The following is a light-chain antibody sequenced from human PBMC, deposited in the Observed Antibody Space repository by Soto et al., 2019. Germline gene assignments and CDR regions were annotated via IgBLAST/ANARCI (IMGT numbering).Light chain of an antibody. CDR1: QSISSTY. V-gene: IGKV3-20*01. CDR3: QQYGSSPT. J-gene: IGKJ5*01. Sequence: EIVLTQSPGTLSLSPGERATLSCRASQSISSTYIAWYQQKPGQAPRLLMYGASSRATGIPDRFSGSGSGTDFTLTVSRLEREDLAVYYCQQYGSSPTFGQGTRLE. CDR2: GAS.